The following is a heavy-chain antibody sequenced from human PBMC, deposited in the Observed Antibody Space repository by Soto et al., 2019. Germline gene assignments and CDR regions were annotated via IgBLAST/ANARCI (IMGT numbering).Heavy chain of an antibody. CDR1: GYTFTSYG. Sequence: QVQLVQSGAEVKKPGASVKVSCKASGYTFTSYGISWVRQAPGQGLEWMGWISAYNGNTNYAQKLQGRVTMTTVTSTSTAYMELRSRRSDDTAVYYCASDRTCVSYWGGYYYYGMDVWGQGTTVTV. CDR3: ASDRTCVSYWGGYYYYGMDV. J-gene: IGHJ6*02. V-gene: IGHV1-18*04. CDR2: ISAYNGNT. D-gene: IGHD1-26*01.